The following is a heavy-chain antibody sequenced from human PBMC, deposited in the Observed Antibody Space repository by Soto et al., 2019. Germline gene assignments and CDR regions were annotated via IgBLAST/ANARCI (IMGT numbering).Heavy chain of an antibody. CDR2: IMPIFRTA. CDR3: ARDKDRPQLGGNSHYILAV. V-gene: IGHV1-69*12. CDR1: GGTFSTAA. Sequence: QVQVEQSGAEVKKPGSSVKVSCKASGGTFSTAAISWVRQAPGQGLEWMGGIMPIFRTADYAQKFQGRVTITADESTSTAYLELRSLRSEDTAVYYCARDKDRPQLGGNSHYILAVWGQGTTVTVSS. D-gene: IGHD1-7*01. J-gene: IGHJ6*02.